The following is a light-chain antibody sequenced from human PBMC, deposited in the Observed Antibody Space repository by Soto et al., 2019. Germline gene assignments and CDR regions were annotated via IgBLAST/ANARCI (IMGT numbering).Light chain of an antibody. CDR3: STYTDSSNYV. CDR1: SSDLAIYNY. J-gene: IGLJ1*01. Sequence: QSALTQPASVSGSPGQSITISCTGTSSDLAIYNYVSWYQQQPGKAPKLMIYQVTNRPSGLSNRFSGSRSGNTASLTISGLQAEDEADYDRSTYTDSSNYVFGTGPKVTVL. V-gene: IGLV2-14*01. CDR2: QVT.